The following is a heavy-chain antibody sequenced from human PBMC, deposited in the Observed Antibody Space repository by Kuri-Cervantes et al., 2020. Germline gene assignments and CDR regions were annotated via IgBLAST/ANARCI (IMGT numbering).Heavy chain of an antibody. Sequence: ASVKVSCKASGYTFTSYAMNWVRQAPGQGLEWMGWINTNTGNPTYAQGFTGRFVFSLDTSVSTACLQISSLKAEDTAVYYCARGSYSSGWSPHTYWYFDLWGRGTLVTVSS. D-gene: IGHD6-19*01. CDR3: ARGSYSSGWSPHTYWYFDL. CDR2: INTNTGNP. V-gene: IGHV7-4-1*02. J-gene: IGHJ2*01. CDR1: GYTFTSYA.